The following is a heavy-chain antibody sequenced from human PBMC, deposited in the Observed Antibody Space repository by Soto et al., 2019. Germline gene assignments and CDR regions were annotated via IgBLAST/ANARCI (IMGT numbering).Heavy chain of an antibody. CDR3: AHTSASGAAGGPAFDP. D-gene: IGHD6-25*01. CDR1: GFSLSTSGVG. V-gene: IGHV2-5*02. CDR2: IYWDDDK. J-gene: IGHJ5*02. Sequence: SGPTLVNPTQTLTLTCTFSGFSLSTSGVGVGWIRQPPGKALEWLALIYWDDDKRYSPSLKSRLTITKDTSKNQVVLTMTNMEPRDTATYTGAHTSASGAAGGPAFDPWGQGTLVTVSS.